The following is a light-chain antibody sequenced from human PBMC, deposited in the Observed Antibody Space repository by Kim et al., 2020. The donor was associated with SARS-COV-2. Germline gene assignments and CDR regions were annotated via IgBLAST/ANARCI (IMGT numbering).Light chain of an antibody. Sequence: SYELTQPPSVSVSPGQTATITCSGDNLGNKYASWYQQQPGQTPVLVIYQDRRRPSGIPERFSGSNSGDTATLTISGTQAMDEADYYCQSWDSSTVVFGGG. CDR2: QDR. CDR3: QSWDSSTVV. V-gene: IGLV3-1*01. CDR1: NLGNKY. J-gene: IGLJ2*01.